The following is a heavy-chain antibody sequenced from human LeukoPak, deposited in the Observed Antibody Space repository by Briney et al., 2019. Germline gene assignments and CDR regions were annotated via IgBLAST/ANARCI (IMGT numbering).Heavy chain of an antibody. Sequence: VSIIYAGGTIYYADSVKGRFIISRDNSKNTLYLQMNSLRVEDTAVYYCARAPGIRNAFDIWGQGTMVTVSS. D-gene: IGHD2-15*01. J-gene: IGHJ3*02. CDR3: ARAPGIRNAFDI. V-gene: IGHV3-53*01. CDR2: IYAGGTI.